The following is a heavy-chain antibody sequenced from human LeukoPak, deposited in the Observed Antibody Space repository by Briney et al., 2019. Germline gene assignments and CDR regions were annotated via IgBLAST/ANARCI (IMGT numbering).Heavy chain of an antibody. J-gene: IGHJ3*02. V-gene: IGHV4-34*01. Sequence: ASETLSLTCAVYGGSFSGYYWSWIRQPPGKGLEWIGEINHSGSTNYNPSLKSRVTISVDTSKNQFSLKLSSVTAADTAVYYCAREGIAAGDAFDIWGQGTMVTVSS. CDR3: AREGIAAGDAFDI. D-gene: IGHD6-13*01. CDR2: INHSGST. CDR1: GGSFSGYY.